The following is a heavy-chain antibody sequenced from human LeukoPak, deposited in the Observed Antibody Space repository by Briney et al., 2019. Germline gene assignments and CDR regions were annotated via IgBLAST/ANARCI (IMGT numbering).Heavy chain of an antibody. Sequence: GGSLRLSCAASGFTFSSYSMNWVRQAPGRGLEWVSSISSSSSYIYYADSVKGRFTISRDNAKNSLYLQMNSLRAEDTAVYYCARDRYSGYDYFDYWGQGTLVTVSS. CDR2: ISSSSSYI. J-gene: IGHJ4*02. D-gene: IGHD5-12*01. V-gene: IGHV3-21*01. CDR1: GFTFSSYS. CDR3: ARDRYSGYDYFDY.